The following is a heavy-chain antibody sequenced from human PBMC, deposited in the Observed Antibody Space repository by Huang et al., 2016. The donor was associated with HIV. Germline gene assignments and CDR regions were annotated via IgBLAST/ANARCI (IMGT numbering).Heavy chain of an antibody. CDR3: ARDKEAGTPFFDP. V-gene: IGHV1-3*01. CDR2: INGDGLT. Sequence: QVQLVQSGAEVEKPGASVNLSCKASGFNFLTYALHWVCQAPGQRLDWMGWINGDGLTKYSQKFQGRVTITRDRSASTVYVDFKSLTYEDTAVYYCARDKEAGTPFFDPWGQGTLVTVSS. J-gene: IGHJ5*02. CDR1: GFNFLTYA. D-gene: IGHD6-19*01.